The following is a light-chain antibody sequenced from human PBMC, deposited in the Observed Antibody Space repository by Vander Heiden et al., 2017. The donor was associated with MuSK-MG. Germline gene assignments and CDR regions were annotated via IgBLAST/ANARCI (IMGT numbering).Light chain of an antibody. CDR3: AAWDDSLNGPV. CDR1: DSNIGTST. CDR2: STN. Sequence: SVLTHPPSASVTPGQRVTISCSGSDSNIGTSTVSWYQQLPGMAPQLLIYSTNKRPSGVPDRFSGAKSGPSASLIISGLQSEDEADYSCAAWDDSLNGPVFGGGTKLTVL. J-gene: IGLJ3*02. V-gene: IGLV1-44*01.